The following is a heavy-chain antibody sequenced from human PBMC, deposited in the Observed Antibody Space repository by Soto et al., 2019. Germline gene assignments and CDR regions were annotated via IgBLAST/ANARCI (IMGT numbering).Heavy chain of an antibody. CDR1: GFTFSSYW. J-gene: IGHJ4*02. Sequence: EVQLVESGGGLVQPGGSLRLSCAASGFTFSSYWMSWVRQAPGKGLEWVANIKKDGSEKYYVDFVKGRLTISRDNAKNSLYLQMNSLRAQDTAVYYCARAEYDYVWGRWAHFAYWGQGTLVTVSS. V-gene: IGHV3-7*01. D-gene: IGHD3-16*01. CDR3: ARAEYDYVWGRWAHFAY. CDR2: IKKDGSEK.